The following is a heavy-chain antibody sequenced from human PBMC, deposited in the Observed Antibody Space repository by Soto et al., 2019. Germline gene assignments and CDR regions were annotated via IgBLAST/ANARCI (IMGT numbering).Heavy chain of an antibody. J-gene: IGHJ3*02. D-gene: IGHD4-17*01. CDR1: GYTFTSYD. CDR2: MNPNSGDT. V-gene: IGHV1-8*01. Sequence: ASVKVSCKASGYTFTSYDMNWVRQATGQGLEWMGWMNPNSGDTGYAQKFQGRVTMTRNTSISTAYMELSSLRSEDTAVYYCAAITVTSDAFDNWGQGTMVTVSS. CDR3: AAITVTSDAFDN.